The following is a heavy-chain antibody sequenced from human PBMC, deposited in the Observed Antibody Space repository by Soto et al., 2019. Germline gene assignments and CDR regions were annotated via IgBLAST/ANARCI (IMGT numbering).Heavy chain of an antibody. CDR2: INPSGGNT. CDR1: GYTFTSYY. J-gene: IGHJ6*02. V-gene: IGHV1-46*01. Sequence: ASVKVSCKASGYTFTSYYMHWARQAPGQGLEWMGIINPSGGNTNYAQKLQGRVTMTTDTSTSTAYMELRSLRSDDTAVYYCAREPVVVITTSDSYYGMDVWGQGTTVTVSS. D-gene: IGHD3-22*01. CDR3: AREPVVVITTSDSYYGMDV.